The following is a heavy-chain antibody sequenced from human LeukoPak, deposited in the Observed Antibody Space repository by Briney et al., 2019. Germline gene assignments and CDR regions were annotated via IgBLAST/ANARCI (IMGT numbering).Heavy chain of an antibody. CDR1: GGSFSGYY. V-gene: IGHV4-34*01. J-gene: IGHJ4*02. CDR2: INHSGST. D-gene: IGHD2-21*02. CDR3: ARGGDWLFDY. Sequence: SETLSLTCAVYGGSFSGYYWSWIRQPPGKGLEWVGEINHSGSTNYNPSLKSRVTISVDTSKNQFSLKLSSVTAADTAVYYCARGGDWLFDYWGQGILVTVSS.